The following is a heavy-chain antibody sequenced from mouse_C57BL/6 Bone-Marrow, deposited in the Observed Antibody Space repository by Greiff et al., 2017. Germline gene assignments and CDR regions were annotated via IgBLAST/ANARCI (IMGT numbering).Heavy chain of an antibody. CDR3: TTWAYGSSLFDY. CDR1: GFNIKDYY. CDR2: IAPEDGDT. Sequence: EVQGVESGAELVRPGASVKLSCTASGFNIKDYYMHWVKQRPEQGLEWIGRIAPEDGDTEYAPKFQGKATMTADTSSNTAYLQLSSLTSEDTAVYYCTTWAYGSSLFDYWGQGTTLTVSS. J-gene: IGHJ2*01. V-gene: IGHV14-1*01. D-gene: IGHD1-1*01.